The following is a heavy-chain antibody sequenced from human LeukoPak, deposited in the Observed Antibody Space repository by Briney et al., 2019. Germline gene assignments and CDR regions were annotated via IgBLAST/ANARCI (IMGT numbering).Heavy chain of an antibody. CDR3: ARGYSSYYPDAFDI. CDR1: GFTFSSYE. Sequence: GGSLRLSCSASGFTFSSYEMNWVRQAPGRGLEWVSYMSFSGSTIYYADSVKGRFTISRDNAKNSLYLQMNSLRAEDTAVYYCARGYSSYYPDAFDIWGQGTMVTVSS. J-gene: IGHJ3*02. D-gene: IGHD5-12*01. CDR2: MSFSGSTI. V-gene: IGHV3-48*03.